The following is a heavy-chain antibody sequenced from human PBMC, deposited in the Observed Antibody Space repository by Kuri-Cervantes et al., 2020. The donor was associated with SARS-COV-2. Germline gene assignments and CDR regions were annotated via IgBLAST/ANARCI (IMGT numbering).Heavy chain of an antibody. J-gene: IGHJ4*02. CDR1: GGSISSHY. V-gene: IGHV4-59*11. D-gene: IGHD3-22*01. CDR3: TRAGYDNSGYYYSFDF. Sequence: SETLSLTCTVSGGSISSHYWSWIRQPPGKGLEWIGYVYSSGNTNYSPSLKSRVTMSVDTSKNQFSLKLTSVTAADTAVYYCTRAGYDNSGYYYSFDFWGQGTLVTVSS. CDR2: VYSSGNT.